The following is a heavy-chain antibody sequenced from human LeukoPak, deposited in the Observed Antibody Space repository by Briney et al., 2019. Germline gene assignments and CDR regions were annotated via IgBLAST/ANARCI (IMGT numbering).Heavy chain of an antibody. Sequence: GGSLRLSCAASGFTFSSYEMNWVRQAPGKGLEWVSYISSSGSTIYYADSVKDRITISRDNAKNSLYLQLNSLRAEDTAVYYCPRDPIAVAVFDYWGQGTLVTVSS. CDR2: ISSSGSTI. J-gene: IGHJ4*02. D-gene: IGHD6-19*01. CDR1: GFTFSSYE. CDR3: PRDPIAVAVFDY. V-gene: IGHV3-48*03.